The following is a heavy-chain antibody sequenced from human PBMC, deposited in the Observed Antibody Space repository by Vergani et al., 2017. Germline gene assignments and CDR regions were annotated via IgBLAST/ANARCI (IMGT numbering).Heavy chain of an antibody. J-gene: IGHJ4*02. Sequence: QVQLQESGPGLVKPSETLSLTCTVSGGSISSYYWSWIRQPPGKGLEWIGYIYYSGSTNYNPSLTSRVTISVDTSKNQFSLKLSSVTAADTAVYYCARARFGSSFDYWGQGTLVTVSS. CDR3: ARARFGSSFDY. V-gene: IGHV4-59*01. CDR1: GGSISSYY. CDR2: IYYSGST. D-gene: IGHD3-10*01.